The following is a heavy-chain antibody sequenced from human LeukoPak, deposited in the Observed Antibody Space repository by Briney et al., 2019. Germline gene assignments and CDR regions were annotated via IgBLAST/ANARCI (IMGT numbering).Heavy chain of an antibody. V-gene: IGHV4-34*01. CDR2: INHSGST. CDR3: ARHGSYFPRGGMDV. Sequence: SETLSLTCAVYGGSFSGYYWSWIRQPPGKGLEWIGEINHSGSTNYNPSLKSRVTISVDTSKNQFSLKLSSVTAADTAVYYCARHGSYFPRGGMDVWGQGTTVTVSS. CDR1: GGSFSGYY. J-gene: IGHJ6*02. D-gene: IGHD1-26*01.